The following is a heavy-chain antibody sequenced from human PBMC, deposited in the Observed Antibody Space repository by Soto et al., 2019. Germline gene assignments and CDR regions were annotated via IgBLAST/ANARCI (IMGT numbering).Heavy chain of an antibody. Sequence: SETLSLTCTVSGGSISSGDYYWSWIRQPPGKGLEWIGYIYYSGSTYYNPSLKSRVTISVDTSKNQFSLKLSSVTAADTAVYYCARGYYYGSGSYYPYYYGMDVWGQGTTVTVSS. D-gene: IGHD3-10*01. J-gene: IGHJ6*02. V-gene: IGHV4-30-4*01. CDR1: GGSISSGDYY. CDR2: IYYSGST. CDR3: ARGYYYGSGSYYPYYYGMDV.